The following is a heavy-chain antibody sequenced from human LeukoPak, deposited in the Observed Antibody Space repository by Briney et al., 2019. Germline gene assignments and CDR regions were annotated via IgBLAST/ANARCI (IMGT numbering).Heavy chain of an antibody. Sequence: GVSLRLFCAASGLTFSRYAMSCARHAPTKALEWVSAISGSGGNAYYAESVKGRFTITRDNSKNTLYLQMSSVRAEDTAVYYCAKTTRQVGYFDYWGQGTLVTVSS. D-gene: IGHD2-2*01. CDR2: ISGSGGNA. V-gene: IGHV3-23*01. CDR1: GLTFSRYA. J-gene: IGHJ4*02. CDR3: AKTTRQVGYFDY.